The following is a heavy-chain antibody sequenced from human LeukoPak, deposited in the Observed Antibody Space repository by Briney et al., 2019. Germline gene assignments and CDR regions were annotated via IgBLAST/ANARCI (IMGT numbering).Heavy chain of an antibody. V-gene: IGHV1-2*02. J-gene: IGHJ6*03. CDR2: INPNSGGT. CDR3: ARDILVDENYYMDV. D-gene: IGHD5-12*01. CDR1: GYTFTGYY. Sequence: ASVKVSCKASGYTFTGYYMHWVRQAPGQGLEWMGWINPNSGGTNYAQKFQGRVTMTRDTSIGTAYMELSRLRSDDTAVYYCARDILVDENYYMDVWGKGTTVTVSS.